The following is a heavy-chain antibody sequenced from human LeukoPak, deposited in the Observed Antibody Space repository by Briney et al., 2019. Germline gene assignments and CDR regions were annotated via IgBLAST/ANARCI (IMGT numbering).Heavy chain of an antibody. CDR2: IYYSGST. Sequence: SETLSLTCSVSGGSISNYYWSWMRQPPGKGLEWVGYIYYSGSTNYNPSLNSRVTISLDTSKNQFSLKLTSVTAADTAVYYCARGGSSRDRGYQFDYWGQGTLVTVSS. CDR3: ARGGSSRDRGYQFDY. V-gene: IGHV4-59*01. CDR1: GGSISNYY. J-gene: IGHJ4*02. D-gene: IGHD6-13*01.